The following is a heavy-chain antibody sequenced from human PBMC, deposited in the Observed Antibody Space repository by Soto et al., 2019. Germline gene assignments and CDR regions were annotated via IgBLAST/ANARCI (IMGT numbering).Heavy chain of an antibody. J-gene: IGHJ4*02. CDR3: AKNGLDNAPSAIDS. CDR1: GFTFRNNV. V-gene: IGHV3-23*01. Sequence: GGSLRLSCAASGFTFRNNVLSWVRQAPGKALDWVSGITGSGRDTYYADSVKGRFTISRDNSKNMVFLQMNSLRAEDTALYYCAKNGLDNAPSAIDSWGPGTPVTVSS. D-gene: IGHD2-8*01. CDR2: ITGSGRDT.